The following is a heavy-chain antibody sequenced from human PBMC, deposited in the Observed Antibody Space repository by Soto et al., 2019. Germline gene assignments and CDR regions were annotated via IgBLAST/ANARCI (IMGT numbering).Heavy chain of an antibody. V-gene: IGHV4-39*02. CDR2: IYYSGST. CDR1: GGSISSSSYY. J-gene: IGHJ6*02. Sequence: ASETLSLTCTVSGGSISSSSYYWGWIRQPPGKGLEWIGSIYYSGSTYYNPSLKSRVTISVDTSKNQFSLKLSSVTAADTAVYYCARDYYGSVFYYGMDVWGQGTTVT. D-gene: IGHD3-10*01. CDR3: ARDYYGSVFYYGMDV.